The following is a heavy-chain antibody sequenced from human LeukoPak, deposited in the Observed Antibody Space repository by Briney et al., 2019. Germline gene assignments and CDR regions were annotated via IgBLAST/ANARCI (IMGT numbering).Heavy chain of an antibody. CDR3: ARRRIPGRFDP. CDR2: INHSGST. J-gene: IGHJ5*02. Sequence: PSETLSLTCAVYGGSFSGYYWSWIRQPPGKGLEWIGEINHSGSTNYNPSLKSRVTISVDTSKNQFSLKLSSVTAADTAVHYRARRRIPGRFDPWGQGTLVTVSS. V-gene: IGHV4-34*01. D-gene: IGHD1-14*01. CDR1: GGSFSGYY.